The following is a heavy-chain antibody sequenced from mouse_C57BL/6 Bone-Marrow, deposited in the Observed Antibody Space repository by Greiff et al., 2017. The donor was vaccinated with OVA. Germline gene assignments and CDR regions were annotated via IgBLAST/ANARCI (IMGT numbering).Heavy chain of an antibody. D-gene: IGHD1-1*01. CDR2: INPYNGGT. CDR3: ASLYYYSSSRYWYIDV. CDR1: GYTFTDYY. V-gene: IGHV1-19*01. Sequence: EVQLQQSGPVLVKPGASVKMSCKASGYTFTDYYMNWVKQSHGKSLEWIGVINPYNGGTSYNQKFKGKATLTVDKSSSTAYMELNSLTSEDSAVYYGASLYYYSSSRYWYIDVWGTGTAVTVSS. J-gene: IGHJ1*03.